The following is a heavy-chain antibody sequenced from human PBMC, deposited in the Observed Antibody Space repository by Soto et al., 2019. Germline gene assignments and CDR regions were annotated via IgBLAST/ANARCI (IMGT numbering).Heavy chain of an antibody. Sequence: QVHLVQSGAEVKKPGASVKVSCKVAGYTLSEFPIHWVRQSPGRGLEWMGGFDREVGETLYAQNFQDIVTMTEDISTDTAYMELRSLRSEDTAMYYCTFHGWDGLDVWGQGTTVTVSS. CDR2: FDREVGET. CDR1: GYTLSEFP. J-gene: IGHJ6*02. CDR3: TFHGWDGLDV. V-gene: IGHV1-24*01.